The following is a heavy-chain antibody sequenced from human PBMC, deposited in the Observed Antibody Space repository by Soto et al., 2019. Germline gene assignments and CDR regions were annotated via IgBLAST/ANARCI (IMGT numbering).Heavy chain of an antibody. CDR1: GYTFTSYY. V-gene: IGHV1-46*01. CDR2: INPSGGST. CDR3: ARDPGRITIFGVVISHFDY. Sequence: WASVKVSCKASGYTFTSYYMHWVRQAPGQGLEWMGIINPSGGSTSYAQKFQGRVTMTRDTSTSTVYMELSSLRSEDTAVYYCARDPGRITIFGVVISHFDYWGQGTLVTVSS. D-gene: IGHD3-3*01. J-gene: IGHJ4*02.